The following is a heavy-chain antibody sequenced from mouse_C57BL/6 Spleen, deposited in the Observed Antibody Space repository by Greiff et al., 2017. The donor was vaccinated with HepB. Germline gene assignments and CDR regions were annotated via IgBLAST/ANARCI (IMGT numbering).Heavy chain of an antibody. CDR1: GFSLTSYG. J-gene: IGHJ4*01. CDR3: ASLSDAMDY. V-gene: IGHV2-6*01. CDR2: IWGVGST. D-gene: IGHD3-1*01. Sequence: QVQLQQSGPGLVAPSQSLSITCTVSGFSLTSYGVDWVRQSPGKGLEWLGVIWGVGSTNYNSALKSRLSISKDNSKSQVFLKMNSLQTDGTAMYYCASLSDAMDYWGQGTSVTVSS.